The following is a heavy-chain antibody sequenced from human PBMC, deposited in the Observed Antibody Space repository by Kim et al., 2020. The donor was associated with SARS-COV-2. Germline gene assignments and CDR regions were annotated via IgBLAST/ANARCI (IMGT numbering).Heavy chain of an antibody. CDR3: AKWITVPVTGEYGLDV. CDR2: IKQDGSEK. CDR1: GFTFSTCW. D-gene: IGHD6-19*01. V-gene: IGHV3-7*03. J-gene: IGHJ6*02. Sequence: GGSLRLSCAASGFTFSTCWMGWVRQAPGKGLEWVANIKQDGSEKYYMDSVKGRFTISRDNAKNSLFLQMNSLRAEDTAIYFCAKWITVPVTGEYGLDVWGRGTTVTVSS.